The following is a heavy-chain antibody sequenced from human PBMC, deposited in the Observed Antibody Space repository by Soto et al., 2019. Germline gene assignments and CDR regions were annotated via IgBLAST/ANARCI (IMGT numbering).Heavy chain of an antibody. Sequence: SESLSLTYTVSGGSISSSSYYWGWIRQPPGKGLEWIGSIYYSGTTYYNPSLKSRVTISVDTSKNQFSLKLSSVTAADTAVYYCVRHRGYYDILTGYYTELNFDYWGQGTLVTVSS. V-gene: IGHV4-39*01. D-gene: IGHD3-9*01. J-gene: IGHJ4*02. CDR1: GGSISSSSYY. CDR2: IYYSGTT. CDR3: VRHRGYYDILTGYYTELNFDY.